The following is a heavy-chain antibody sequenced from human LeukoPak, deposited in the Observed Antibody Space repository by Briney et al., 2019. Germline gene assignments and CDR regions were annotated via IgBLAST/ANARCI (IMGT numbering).Heavy chain of an antibody. CDR3: ARVRSSLTVDY. J-gene: IGHJ4*02. V-gene: IGHV4-59*01. CDR2: VFYTGST. CDR1: GGSIGSYF. D-gene: IGHD6-6*01. Sequence: SETLSLTCTVSGGSIGSYFRSWIRQPPGKGLEWIGYVFYTGSTNYSPSLKSRVTISVDTSKNQFSLKLTSVTAADTAVYYCARVRSSLTVDYWGQGTLVSVAP.